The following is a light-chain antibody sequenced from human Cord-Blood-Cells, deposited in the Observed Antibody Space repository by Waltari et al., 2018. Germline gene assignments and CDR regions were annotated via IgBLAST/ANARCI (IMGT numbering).Light chain of an antibody. Sequence: EIVLTQSPGTLSLSPGERATPSCRASQNFSSSYLAWYQQTPGQAPRLLNYGASSRATGIPDRFSGSGSGTDFTLTISRLEHEDFAVYYCQQYGSSITFGQGTRLEIK. CDR1: QNFSSSY. CDR2: GAS. CDR3: QQYGSSIT. V-gene: IGKV3-20*01. J-gene: IGKJ5*01.